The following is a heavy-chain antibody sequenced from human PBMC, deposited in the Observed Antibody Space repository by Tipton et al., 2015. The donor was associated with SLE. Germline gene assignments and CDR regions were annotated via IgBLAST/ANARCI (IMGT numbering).Heavy chain of an antibody. D-gene: IGHD6-6*01. V-gene: IGHV4-34*01. CDR3: AREGDSSSYAFDT. Sequence: TLSLTCAVYGGSFSGYYWSWIRQPPGKGLEWIGEINHSGSTNYNPSLKSRVTISVDTSKNQFSLKLSSVTAADTALYYCAREGDSSSYAFDTWGQGTMVTVSS. CDR2: INHSGST. CDR1: GGSFSGYY. J-gene: IGHJ3*02.